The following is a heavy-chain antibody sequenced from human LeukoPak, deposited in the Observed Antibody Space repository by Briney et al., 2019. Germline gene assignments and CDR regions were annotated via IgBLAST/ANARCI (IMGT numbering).Heavy chain of an antibody. CDR1: GYTFTGYY. CDR2: INPNSGGT. J-gene: IGHJ5*01. CDR3: ARDTPLNYYDSGVYPKWSKQGARAPLAPFS. Sequence: ASVKVSCKASGYTFTGYYMHWVRQAPGQGLEWMGWINPNSGGTNYAQKFQGRVTMTRDTSISTAYMELSRLRSDDTAVYYCARDTPLNYYDSGVYPKWSKQGARAPLAPFSWG. V-gene: IGHV1-2*02. D-gene: IGHD3-22*01.